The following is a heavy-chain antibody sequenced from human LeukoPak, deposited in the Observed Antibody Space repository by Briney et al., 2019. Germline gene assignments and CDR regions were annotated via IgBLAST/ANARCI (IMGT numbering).Heavy chain of an antibody. V-gene: IGHV3-73*01. D-gene: IGHD1-1*01. J-gene: IGHJ4*02. CDR2: IRSKANSYAT. Sequence: GGSLRLSCTASGFTFSGSAMHWVRQASGKGREGVGRIRSKANSYATVYAASVKGRFTISRDDSKNTAYLQMNSLKTEDTAVYYCTSGLSVRRSNNTPVDYWGQGTLVTVSS. CDR3: TSGLSVRRSNNTPVDY. CDR1: GFTFSGSA.